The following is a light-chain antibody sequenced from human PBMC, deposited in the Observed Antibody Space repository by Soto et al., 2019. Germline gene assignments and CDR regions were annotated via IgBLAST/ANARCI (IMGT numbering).Light chain of an antibody. J-gene: IGKJ5*01. CDR3: QQYGGSPLT. CDR2: GAS. Sequence: EIVLTQSPGTLSLSSGERATLSCRANQSVDDDFLAWYQRRPGQAPRLLIYGASTRASGIPQRFSGGGSGTDLTLTISRLEPEDFAVYYCQQYGGSPLTFGQGTRLEIK. V-gene: IGKV3-20*01. CDR1: QSVDDDF.